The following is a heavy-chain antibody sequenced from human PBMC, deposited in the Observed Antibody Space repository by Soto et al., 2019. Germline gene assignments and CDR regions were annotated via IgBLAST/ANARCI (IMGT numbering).Heavy chain of an antibody. CDR1: GYTFTSYG. V-gene: IGHV1-18*04. CDR3: ARDNYYDGGSGMDV. CDR2: ISAYNGNT. D-gene: IGHD3-22*01. J-gene: IGHJ6*02. Sequence: QVQLVQSGAEVKKPGASVKVSCKAPGYTFTSYGISWVRQAPGQGLEWMGWISAYNGNTNYAQKLQGRVTTATDTSTSTAYMGLRSLSSDDTAEYYCARDNYYDGGSGMDVWCQGATVVVSS.